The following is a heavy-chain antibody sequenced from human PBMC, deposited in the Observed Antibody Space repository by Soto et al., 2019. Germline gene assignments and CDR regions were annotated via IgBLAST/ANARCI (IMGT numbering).Heavy chain of an antibody. CDR2: IYNSGST. CDR3: ARDPAP. J-gene: IGHJ5*02. Sequence: QVQLQESGPGLVKASQTLSLTCTVSGGSISSGGYYWSWTRQNPGKGLQWIGYIYNSGSTYYNPSLKSRVTISADTCKNQFSLQLSSVTGADTAVDYCARDPAPWGQGTLVIVSS. CDR1: GGSISSGGYY. V-gene: IGHV4-31*03.